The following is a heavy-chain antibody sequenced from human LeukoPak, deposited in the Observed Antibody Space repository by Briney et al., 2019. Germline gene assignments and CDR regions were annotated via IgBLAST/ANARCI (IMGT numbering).Heavy chain of an antibody. V-gene: IGHV3-23*01. J-gene: IGHJ4*02. CDR1: GFSFSSYA. Sequence: GGSLRLSCAASGFSFSSYAMSWVRQAPGKGLAWVSSVTSGGSTYYADSVKGRFTISRDNSKNTLYLQMNSLRVEDTAVYYCAKFIVVVPAAPLRYWGQGTLVTVSS. CDR2: VTSGGST. CDR3: AKFIVVVPAAPLRY. D-gene: IGHD2-2*01.